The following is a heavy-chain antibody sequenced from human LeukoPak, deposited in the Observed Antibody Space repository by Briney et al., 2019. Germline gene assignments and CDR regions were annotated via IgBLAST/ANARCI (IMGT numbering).Heavy chain of an antibody. D-gene: IGHD2-21*02. CDR3: ASSTCGGDCYHLDY. Sequence: PSETLSLTCAVYGGSFSDYYWNWIRQPPGKGLEWIGEINHSGSTNYNPSLKSRVTISVDTSKNQFSLKLSSVTAADTAVYYCASSTCGGDCYHLDYWGQGTLVTVSS. CDR2: INHSGST. J-gene: IGHJ4*02. V-gene: IGHV4-34*01. CDR1: GGSFSDYY.